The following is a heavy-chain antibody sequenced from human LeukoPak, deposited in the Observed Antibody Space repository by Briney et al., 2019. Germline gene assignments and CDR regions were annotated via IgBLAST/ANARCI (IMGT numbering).Heavy chain of an antibody. J-gene: IGHJ4*02. CDR2: IYYSGST. CDR3: ARQRRYFDWLLYAYFDY. V-gene: IGHV4-39*01. Sequence: SETLSLTCTVSGGSISSSSYYWGWIRQPPGKGLEWIGSIYYSGSTYYNPSLKSRVTISVDTSKKHFSLKLSSVTAADTAVYYCARQRRYFDWLLYAYFDYWGQGTLVTVSS. CDR1: GGSISSSSYY. D-gene: IGHD3-9*01.